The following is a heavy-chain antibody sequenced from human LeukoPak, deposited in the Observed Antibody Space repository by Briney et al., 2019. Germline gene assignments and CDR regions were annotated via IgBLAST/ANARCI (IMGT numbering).Heavy chain of an antibody. CDR2: ISSSGSTI. V-gene: IGHV3-48*03. Sequence: GGSLRLSCAASGFTFSSYEMNWVRQAPGKGLEWVSYISSSGSTIYYADSVKGRFTISRDNAKNSLYLQMNSLRAEDTAVYYCASSNGRGWLQQYYFDYWGQGTLVTVSS. CDR1: GFTFSSYE. J-gene: IGHJ4*02. D-gene: IGHD5-24*01. CDR3: ASSNGRGWLQQYYFDY.